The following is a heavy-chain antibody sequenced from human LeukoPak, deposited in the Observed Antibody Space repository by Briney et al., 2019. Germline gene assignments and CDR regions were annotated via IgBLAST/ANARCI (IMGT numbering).Heavy chain of an antibody. J-gene: IGHJ4*02. CDR1: GFTFSFYA. Sequence: GGSLRLSCAASGFTFSFYAMNWVRQAPGKGLEWVSNISSSGDSSYYADSVKGRFTISRDNSKNTLYLQMSSLRVEDTALYYCAKDRGYNYGHPLAYWGQGTLVTVSS. CDR2: ISSSGDSS. D-gene: IGHD5-18*01. V-gene: IGHV3-23*01. CDR3: AKDRGYNYGHPLAY.